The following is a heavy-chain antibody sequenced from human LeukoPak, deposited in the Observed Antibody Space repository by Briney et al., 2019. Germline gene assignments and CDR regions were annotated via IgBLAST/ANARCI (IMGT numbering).Heavy chain of an antibody. J-gene: IGHJ6*02. D-gene: IGHD2-2*01. Sequence: PETLSLTCAVYGGSFSGYYWSWIRQPPGKGLEWIGEINHSGSTNYNPSLKSRVTISVDTSKNQFSLKLSSVTAADTAVYYCARGFIVVVPAVSKYYYYYYGMDVWGQGTTVTVSS. CDR2: INHSGST. V-gene: IGHV4-34*01. CDR1: GGSFSGYY. CDR3: ARGFIVVVPAVSKYYYYYYGMDV.